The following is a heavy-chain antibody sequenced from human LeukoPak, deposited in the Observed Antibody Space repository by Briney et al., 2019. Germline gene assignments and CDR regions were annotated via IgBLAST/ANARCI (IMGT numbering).Heavy chain of an antibody. J-gene: IGHJ6*02. V-gene: IGHV1-18*01. CDR2: ISAYNGNT. D-gene: IGHD3/OR15-3a*01. CDR1: GYTFTSYG. Sequence: SSVKVSCKASGYTFTSYGISWVRQAPGQGLEWMGWISAYNGNTNYAQKLQGRVTMTTDTSTSTAYMELRRLRSDDTAVYYCARDKGLGLYGMDVWGQGTTVTVSS. CDR3: ARDKGLGLYGMDV.